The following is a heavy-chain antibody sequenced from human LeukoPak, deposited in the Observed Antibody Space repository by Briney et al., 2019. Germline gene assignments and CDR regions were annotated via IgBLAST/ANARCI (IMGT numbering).Heavy chain of an antibody. Sequence: PGGSLRLSCAASGLTVSSNYMTWVRQAPGKGLEWVPVIYSGGDTYYADSVRGRFTISRDNSKNTLYLQMHSLRAEDTAVYYCARRDYSNYSYDYWGQGTLVTVSS. CDR2: IYSGGDT. CDR3: ARRDYSNYSYDY. D-gene: IGHD4-11*01. CDR1: GLTVSSNY. V-gene: IGHV3-66*04. J-gene: IGHJ4*02.